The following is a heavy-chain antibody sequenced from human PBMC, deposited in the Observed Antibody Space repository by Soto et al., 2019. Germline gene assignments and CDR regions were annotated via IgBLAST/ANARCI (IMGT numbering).Heavy chain of an antibody. J-gene: IGHJ6*02. CDR3: ARLNVAGYYYGMDV. V-gene: IGHV5-10-1*01. CDR2: MDPSDSYT. Sequence: GESLNISWKGSLYSFTSYWISCVRQMPGKGLEWMGRMDPSDSYTNYSPSFQGHVTISADKSIITAYLQWSSLKASDTAMYYCARLNVAGYYYGMDVWGQGTTVTVSS. CDR1: LYSFTSYW. D-gene: IGHD2-21*01.